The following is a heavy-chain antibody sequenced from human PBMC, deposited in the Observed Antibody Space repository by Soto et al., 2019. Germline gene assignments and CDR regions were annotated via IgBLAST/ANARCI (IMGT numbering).Heavy chain of an antibody. D-gene: IGHD6-13*01. Sequence: EVQVVESGGGLVQPGGSLRLSCVASGFTSSNYWMNWVRQAPGKGLEWVPNIKQDGREKNYVDSLKGRFTISRDNAKNSLYLQMNSLRAEDTAVYYCAGSTSSWGVWGKGTTVTVSS. CDR3: AGSTSSWGV. CDR2: IKQDGREK. V-gene: IGHV3-7*01. J-gene: IGHJ6*04. CDR1: GFTSSNYW.